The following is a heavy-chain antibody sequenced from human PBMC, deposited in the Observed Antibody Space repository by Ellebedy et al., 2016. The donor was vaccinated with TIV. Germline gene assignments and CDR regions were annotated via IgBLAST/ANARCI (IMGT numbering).Heavy chain of an antibody. D-gene: IGHD6-13*01. V-gene: IGHV7-4-1*02. CDR1: GYSFLTYA. Sequence: AASVKVSCKASGYSFLTYAMNWVRHAPGQGLEWMGWINTNTGNPTYAQGFTGRFVFSLDTSVSTAYLHISSLKAEDTAIYYCARAAAAGFFWYFDHWGRGTLVTVSS. CDR3: ARAAAAGFFWYFDH. J-gene: IGHJ2*01. CDR2: INTNTGNP.